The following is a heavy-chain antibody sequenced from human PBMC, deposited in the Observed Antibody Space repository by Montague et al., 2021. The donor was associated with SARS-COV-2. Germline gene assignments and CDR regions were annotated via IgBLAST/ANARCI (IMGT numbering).Heavy chain of an antibody. Sequence: SETLSLTCAVYGGSFSGYYWSWIRQPPGKGLEWIGYIYYSGSTNYNPSLKSRVTISVDTSKNQFSLKLSSVTAADTAVYYCARFPTSYYYDSKAAPATPDAFDIWGQGTMVTVSS. V-gene: IGHV4-59*08. CDR1: GGSFSGYY. CDR3: ARFPTSYYYDSKAAPATPDAFDI. CDR2: IYYSGST. D-gene: IGHD3-22*01. J-gene: IGHJ3*02.